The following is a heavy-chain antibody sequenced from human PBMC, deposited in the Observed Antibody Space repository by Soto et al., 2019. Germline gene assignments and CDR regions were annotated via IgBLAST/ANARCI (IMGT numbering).Heavy chain of an antibody. D-gene: IGHD3-3*01. V-gene: IGHV4-34*01. CDR2: INHSGST. Sequence: PSETLSLTCAVYGGSFSGYYWSWIRQPPGKGLEWIGEINHSGSTNYNPSLKSRVTISVDTSKNQFSLKLSSVTAADTAVYYCARGGGSITIFGVVIIEELFDYWGQGTLVTVSS. CDR1: GGSFSGYY. J-gene: IGHJ4*02. CDR3: ARGGGSITIFGVVIIEELFDY.